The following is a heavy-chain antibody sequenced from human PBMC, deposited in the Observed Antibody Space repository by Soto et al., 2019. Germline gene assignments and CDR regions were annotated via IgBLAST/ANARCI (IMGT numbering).Heavy chain of an antibody. V-gene: IGHV3-30-3*01. CDR2: ISYDGSNK. CDR3: AREGDSSSCCDY. Sequence: QVQLVESGGGVFQPGRSLRLSCAASGFTFSSYAMHWVRQAPGKGLEWVAVISYDGSNKYYADSVKGRFTISRDNSKKTLYLQMNSLRAEYTAVYYCAREGDSSSCCDYWGQGTLVTVSS. CDR1: GFTFSSYA. D-gene: IGHD6-6*01. J-gene: IGHJ4*02.